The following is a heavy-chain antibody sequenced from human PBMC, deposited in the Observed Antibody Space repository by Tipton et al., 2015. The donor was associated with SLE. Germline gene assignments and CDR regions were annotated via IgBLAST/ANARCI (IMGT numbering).Heavy chain of an antibody. Sequence: WSWIRQPPGKGLEWIGEINHSGSTNCNPSLESRLTISVDTSKNQFSLKLNSVTAADTAVYYCARDRGGYYFDYWGQGTLVTVSS. J-gene: IGHJ4*02. CDR3: ARDRGGYYFDY. V-gene: IGHV4-34*13. CDR2: INHSGST. D-gene: IGHD3-10*01.